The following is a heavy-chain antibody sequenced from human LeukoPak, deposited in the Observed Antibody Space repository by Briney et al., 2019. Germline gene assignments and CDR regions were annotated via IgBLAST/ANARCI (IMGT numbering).Heavy chain of an antibody. CDR3: ARDFWSGYFDY. CDR2: IYYSGST. D-gene: IGHD3-3*01. Sequence: KPSQTLSLTCTVSGASISSSSYYWGWLRQPPGKGLEWIGSIYYSGSTYYNPSLKSRVTISIDTSKNQFSLKLSSVTAADTAVYYCARDFWSGYFDYWGQGTLVTVSS. V-gene: IGHV4-39*02. CDR1: GASISSSSYY. J-gene: IGHJ4*02.